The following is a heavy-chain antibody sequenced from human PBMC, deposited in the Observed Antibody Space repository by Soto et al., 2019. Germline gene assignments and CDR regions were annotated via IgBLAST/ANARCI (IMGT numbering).Heavy chain of an antibody. CDR3: ARYNSYAIDD. V-gene: IGHV4-59*01. CDR1: GTSISIYY. CDR2: IHYSGTT. D-gene: IGHD2-8*01. J-gene: IGHJ4*02. Sequence: PSETLSLTCTVSGTSISIYYWSWIRQPPGKGLEWIANIHYSGTTNYNPSLASRVTLSVDTSKNQFSLKMTSVTAADRAMYFCARYNSYAIDDWGRGTLVTLSS.